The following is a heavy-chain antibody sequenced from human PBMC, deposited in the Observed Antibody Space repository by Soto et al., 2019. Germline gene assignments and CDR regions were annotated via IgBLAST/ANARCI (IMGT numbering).Heavy chain of an antibody. CDR1: GGSISSYY. D-gene: IGHD3-9*01. CDR3: ARRGYDILTGSGYTWFDP. V-gene: IGHV4-59*08. Sequence: PSETLSLTCTVSGGSISSYYWSWIRQPPGKGLEWIGYIYYSGSTNYNPSLKSRVTISVDTSKNQFSLKLSSVTAADTTVYYCARRGYDILTGSGYTWFDPWGQGTLVTVSS. CDR2: IYYSGST. J-gene: IGHJ5*02.